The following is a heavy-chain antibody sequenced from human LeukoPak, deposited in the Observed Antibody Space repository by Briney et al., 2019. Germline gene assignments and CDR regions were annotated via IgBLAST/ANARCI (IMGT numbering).Heavy chain of an antibody. CDR1: GGSISSYY. J-gene: IGHJ6*03. D-gene: IGHD3-10*01. CDR3: ARTTEEYYGSGKFRKYYSYYYYMDV. CDR2: IYTSGSP. Sequence: SETLSLTCTVSGGSISSYYWSWIRQPAGKGLEWIGRIYTSGSPNYNPSLKSRVTISVDTSKNQFSLKLNSVTAADTAVYYCARTTEEYYGSGKFRKYYSYYYYMDVWGKGTTVTVSS. V-gene: IGHV4-4*07.